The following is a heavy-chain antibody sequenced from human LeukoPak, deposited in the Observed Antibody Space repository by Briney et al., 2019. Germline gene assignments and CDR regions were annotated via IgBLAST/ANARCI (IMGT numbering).Heavy chain of an antibody. CDR3: ARGRYYDSSGPSFDY. V-gene: IGHV4-34*01. D-gene: IGHD3-22*01. J-gene: IGHJ4*02. CDR1: GGSFSGYY. Sequence: SETLSLTCAVYGGSFSGYYRSWIRQPPGKGLEWIGEINHSGSTNYNPSLKSRVTISVDTSKNQFSLELSSVTAADTAVYYCARGRYYDSSGPSFDYWGQGTLVTVSS. CDR2: INHSGST.